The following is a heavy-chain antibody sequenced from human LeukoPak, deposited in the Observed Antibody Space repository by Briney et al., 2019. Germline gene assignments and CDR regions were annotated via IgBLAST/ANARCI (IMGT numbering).Heavy chain of an antibody. CDR2: IRSKVYGGTT. CDR3: TREGAREDRPILFDY. D-gene: IGHD2-21*01. J-gene: IGHJ4*02. Sequence: PGGSLRLSCTASGFTFGDCAISWVRQAPGKGQEWVGFIRSKVYGGTTDYAAPVKGRFTISRDDSKSIAYLQMNSLKTEDTAVYYCTREGAREDRPILFDYWGQGTLVTVSS. CDR1: GFTFGDCA. V-gene: IGHV3-49*04.